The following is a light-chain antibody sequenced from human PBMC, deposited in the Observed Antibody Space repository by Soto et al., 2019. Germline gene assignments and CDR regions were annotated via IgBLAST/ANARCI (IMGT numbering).Light chain of an antibody. CDR3: QQYNNWPV. CDR2: RAS. CDR1: QSVSSN. V-gene: IGKV3-15*01. J-gene: IGKJ4*01. Sequence: EIVMTQSPATLSVSPGERATLSCRASQSVSSNLAWYQQKPGQAPRLLIYRASIRATAFPARFSGSGSGTEFTLTISSLQSEDFAVYYCQQYNNWPVFGGGTKVEIK.